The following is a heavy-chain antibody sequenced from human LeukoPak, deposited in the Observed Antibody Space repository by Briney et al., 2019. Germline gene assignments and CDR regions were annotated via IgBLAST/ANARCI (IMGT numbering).Heavy chain of an antibody. D-gene: IGHD4-17*01. CDR3: ARDVFDYGDYGVAFDI. CDR1: GGSISSYY. Sequence: SETLSLTRTVSGGSISSYYWSWIRQPPGKGLEWIGYIYYSGSTNYNPSLKSRVTISVDTSKNQFSLKLSSVTAADTAVYYCARDVFDYGDYGVAFDIWGQGTMVTVSS. CDR2: IYYSGST. V-gene: IGHV4-59*01. J-gene: IGHJ3*02.